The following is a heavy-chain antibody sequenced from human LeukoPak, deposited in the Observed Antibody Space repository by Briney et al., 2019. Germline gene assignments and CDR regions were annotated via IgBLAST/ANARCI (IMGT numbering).Heavy chain of an antibody. Sequence: TPSETLSLTCTVSGGSISSYYWSWIRQPPGKGLEWIGYIYYSGSTNYNPSLKSRVTISVDTSKNQFSLKLSSVTAADTAVYYCARDVVEMATIYAFDIWGQGTMVTVSS. CDR1: GGSISSYY. J-gene: IGHJ3*02. V-gene: IGHV4-59*12. CDR3: ARDVVEMATIYAFDI. CDR2: IYYSGST. D-gene: IGHD5-24*01.